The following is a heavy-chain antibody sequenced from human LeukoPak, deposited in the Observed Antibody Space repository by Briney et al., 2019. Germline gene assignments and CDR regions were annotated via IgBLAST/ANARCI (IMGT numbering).Heavy chain of an antibody. V-gene: IGHV3-30*14. Sequence: GGSLRLSCEASGFTFTYYAMHWVRQAPGKGLEWVAIISYDGTTYYYADSVKGRFTISRDNSKNTLYLQMNSLRAEDTAVYYCARDSDDYGDYVGPSFWGQGTLVTVSS. CDR3: ARDSDDYGDYVGPSF. CDR2: ISYDGTTY. CDR1: GFTFTYYA. D-gene: IGHD4-17*01. J-gene: IGHJ4*02.